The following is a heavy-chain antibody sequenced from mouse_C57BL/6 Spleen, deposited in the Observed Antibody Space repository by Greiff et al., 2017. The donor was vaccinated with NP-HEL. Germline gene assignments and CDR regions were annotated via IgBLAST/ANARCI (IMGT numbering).Heavy chain of an antibody. CDR2: IDPEDGET. Sequence: QRTEQGLEWIGRIDPEDGETKYAPKFQGKATITADTSSNTAYLQLSSLTSEDTAVYYCAEASYYYGSSHWYFDVWGTGTTVTVSS. J-gene: IGHJ1*03. CDR3: AEASYYYGSSHWYFDV. D-gene: IGHD1-1*01. V-gene: IGHV14-2*01.